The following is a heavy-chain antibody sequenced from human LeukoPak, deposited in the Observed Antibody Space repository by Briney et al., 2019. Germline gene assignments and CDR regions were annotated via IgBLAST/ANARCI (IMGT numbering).Heavy chain of an antibody. Sequence: ASVTVSCKTSEYSFTSYAKLWVRQAPGQRLEWMGWINAGNGNTKYSQKFQGRATITRDTSASTAYMELSSLRSEDTAVYYCARDGGSWFPDWFDPWGQGTLVTVSS. CDR1: EYSFTSYA. V-gene: IGHV1-3*01. J-gene: IGHJ5*02. CDR2: INAGNGNT. D-gene: IGHD6-13*01. CDR3: ARDGGSWFPDWFDP.